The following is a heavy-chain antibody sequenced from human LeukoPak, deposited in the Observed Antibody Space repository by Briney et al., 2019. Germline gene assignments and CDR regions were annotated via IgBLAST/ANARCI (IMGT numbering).Heavy chain of an antibody. D-gene: IGHD3-22*01. CDR2: ISYSGNT. Sequence: SETLSLTCTVSGGSISNYYWTWIRQPPGKGLEWIGFISYSGNTNYSPSLKSRVTISLDTSKNQFSLKLISVTAADTAVYYCARGVGSGYTDYWGQAALVTVSS. V-gene: IGHV4-59*01. CDR3: ARGVGSGYTDY. J-gene: IGHJ4*02. CDR1: GGSISNYY.